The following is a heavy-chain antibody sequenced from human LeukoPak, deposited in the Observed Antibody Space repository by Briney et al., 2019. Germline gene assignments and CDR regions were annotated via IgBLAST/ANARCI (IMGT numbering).Heavy chain of an antibody. CDR1: GYSFTSYW. D-gene: IGHD3-10*01. J-gene: IGHJ6*02. CDR2: IYPGDSDT. V-gene: IGHV5-51*01. CDR3: AAESYYNLYYSMDV. Sequence: GESLKISCKGSGYSFTSYWICCVRQMPGKGLEWMGIIYPGDSDTRYSPSFQGQVAISADKSTSTAYLQWSSLKASDTAMYYCAAESYYNLYYSMDVGCQGTTVTVSS.